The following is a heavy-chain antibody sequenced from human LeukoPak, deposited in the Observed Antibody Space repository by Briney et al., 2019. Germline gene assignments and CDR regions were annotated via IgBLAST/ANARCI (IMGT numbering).Heavy chain of an antibody. Sequence: PGGSLGLSCTASGFTFGDYAMSWARQAPGKGLEWVAFIRYDGNNKLYADSMKGRFTISRDNSKNTLYLHINSLRAEDTAVYYCVKDNPLDYWGQGTLVIVSS. CDR2: IRYDGNNK. CDR3: VKDNPLDY. D-gene: IGHD1-14*01. CDR1: GFTFGDYA. J-gene: IGHJ4*02. V-gene: IGHV3-30*02.